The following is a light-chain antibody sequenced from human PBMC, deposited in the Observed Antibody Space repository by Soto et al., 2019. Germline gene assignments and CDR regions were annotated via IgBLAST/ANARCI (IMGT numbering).Light chain of an antibody. V-gene: IGLV2-8*01. CDR3: CSFAGGLFV. J-gene: IGLJ1*01. CDR2: EVN. Sequence: QSALTQPPSASGCPGQSVTICCTGTSTDVGGYNYVSWYQQHPGKAPKLMIYEVNKRPSGVPDRFSGSKSGNTASLTVSGLQAEDEADYFCCSFAGGLFVFGSGTKVTVL. CDR1: STDVGGYNY.